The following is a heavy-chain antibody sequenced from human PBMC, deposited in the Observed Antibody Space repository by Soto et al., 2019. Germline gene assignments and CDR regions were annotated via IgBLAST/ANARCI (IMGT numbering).Heavy chain of an antibody. V-gene: IGHV3-30*18. CDR2: ISYDGSNK. Sequence: HLGGSLRLSCAASGFTFSSYLMHWVRQAPDKGLEWVEVISYDGSNKYYADSVKGRFTISRDNSKNTLYLQMNSLRAEDTAVYYCAKNTPSGMDVWGQGTTVTVSS. CDR1: GFTFSSYL. CDR3: AKNTPSGMDV. J-gene: IGHJ6*02. D-gene: IGHD2-2*02.